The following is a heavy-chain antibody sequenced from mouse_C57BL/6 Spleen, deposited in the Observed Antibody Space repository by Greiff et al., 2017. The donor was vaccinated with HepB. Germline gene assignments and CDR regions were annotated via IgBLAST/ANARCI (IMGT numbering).Heavy chain of an antibody. CDR1: GFTFSDYY. J-gene: IGHJ2*01. Sequence: DVQLVESEGGLVQPGSSMKLSCTASGFTFSDYYMAWVRQVPEKGLEWVANINYDGSSTYYLDSLKSRFIISRDNAKNILYLQMSSLKSEDTATYYCAREGGDTENFDYWGQGTTLTVSS. CDR3: AREGGDTENFDY. D-gene: IGHD3-3*01. CDR2: INYDGSST. V-gene: IGHV5-16*01.